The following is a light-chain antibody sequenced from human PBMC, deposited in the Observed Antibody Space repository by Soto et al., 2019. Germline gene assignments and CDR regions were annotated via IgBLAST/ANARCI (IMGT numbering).Light chain of an antibody. J-gene: IGLJ1*01. V-gene: IGLV1-51*01. CDR2: DND. CDR3: GTGDGSLSAGGV. Sequence: QSVLTQPPSVSAAPGQKVTISCSGNSSNIGNNYVSCYQQVPGTAPQLFIFDNDERPSGIPDRFSGSNSGTSTTLAITGLQTGDEADYYCGTGDGSLSAGGVFGTGTKLTVL. CDR1: SSNIGNNY.